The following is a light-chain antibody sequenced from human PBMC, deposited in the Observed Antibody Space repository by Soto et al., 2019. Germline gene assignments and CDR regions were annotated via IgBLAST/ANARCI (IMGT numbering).Light chain of an antibody. V-gene: IGKV3-20*01. J-gene: IGKJ1*01. CDR3: QQYGSSGT. CDR2: GAS. CDR1: QSLSGNY. Sequence: NVLTQSPGTLSLSPGQRATLSCRASQSLSGNYLAWYQQKPCQAPRLLIYGASNRATGIPDRFSGSGSGTDFTLTISRLEPEDFAVYYCQQYGSSGTFGQGTKVDIK.